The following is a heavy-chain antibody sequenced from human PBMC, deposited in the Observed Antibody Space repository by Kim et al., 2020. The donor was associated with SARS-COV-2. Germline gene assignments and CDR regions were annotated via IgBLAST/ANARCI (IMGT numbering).Heavy chain of an antibody. CDR2: ITYDGSNK. CDR3: AKAEYSSSWYAYFQH. J-gene: IGHJ1*01. V-gene: IGHV3-30*18. D-gene: IGHD6-13*01. Sequence: GGSLRLSCAASGLTFSGYGMHWVRQAPGKGLEWLAVITYDGSNKYYADSVKGRSTISRNNSKNTLYLQMNSMRAEDTAVYYCAKAEYSSSWYAYFQHWGQGTLVTVSS. CDR1: GLTFSGYG.